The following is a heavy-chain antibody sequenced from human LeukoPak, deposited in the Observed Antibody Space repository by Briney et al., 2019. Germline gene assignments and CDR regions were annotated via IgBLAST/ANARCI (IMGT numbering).Heavy chain of an antibody. CDR2: INPNSGDT. Sequence: LWASVTVSCKASGYIFTGYYIHWVRQAPGQGLEWMGWINPNSGDTKYAQKFQGRVTMTRDTSNNTVYMDLTRLIFDDTAMYYCARDGVFRFEVGDVYYYYMDVWGKGTTVIISS. V-gene: IGHV1-2*02. CDR1: GYIFTGYY. D-gene: IGHD2-21*02. CDR3: ARDGVFRFEVGDVYYYYMDV. J-gene: IGHJ6*03.